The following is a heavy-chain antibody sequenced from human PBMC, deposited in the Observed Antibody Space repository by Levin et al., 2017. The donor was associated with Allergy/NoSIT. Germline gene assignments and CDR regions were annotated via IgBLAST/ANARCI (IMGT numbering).Heavy chain of an antibody. V-gene: IGHV3-30-3*01. CDR1: GFTFSSYA. CDR2: ISYDGSNK. Sequence: GESLKISCAASGFTFSSYAMHWVRQAPGKGLEWVAVISYDGSNKYYADSVKGRFTISRDNSKNTLYLQMNSLRAEDTAVYYCARDKGRYCSGGSCYSVDYWGQGTLVTVSS. CDR3: ARDKGRYCSGGSCYSVDY. D-gene: IGHD2-15*01. J-gene: IGHJ4*02.